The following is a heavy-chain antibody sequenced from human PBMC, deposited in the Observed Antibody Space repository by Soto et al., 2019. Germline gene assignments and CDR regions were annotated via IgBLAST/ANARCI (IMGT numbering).Heavy chain of an antibody. CDR3: ARVRVGATATNWFDP. CDR2: IYHSGST. V-gene: IGHV4-38-2*01. Sequence: SENLSLTCAVSGYSISSGYYWGWIRQPPGKGLEWIGSIYHSGSTYYNPSLKSQVTISVDTSKNQFSLKLSSVTAADTAVYYCARVRVGATATNWFDPWGQGTLVTLAS. D-gene: IGHD1-26*01. CDR1: GYSISSGYY. J-gene: IGHJ5*02.